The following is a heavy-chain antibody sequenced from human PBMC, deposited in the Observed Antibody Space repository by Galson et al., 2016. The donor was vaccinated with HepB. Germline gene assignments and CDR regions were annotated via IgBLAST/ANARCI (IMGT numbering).Heavy chain of an antibody. CDR2: ISRNSGNI. J-gene: IGHJ4*02. CDR1: GYNFADSA. CDR3: VKGPGMAVAKYYFDY. V-gene: IGHV3-9*01. Sequence: SLRLSCAASGYNFADSAMHWVRQAPGKGLEWVARISRNSGNIDYADSVKGRFTLSRDNAKDSLYLQMNSLRPEDTALYYCVKGPGMAVAKYYFDYWGQGTLVTVSS. D-gene: IGHD6-19*01.